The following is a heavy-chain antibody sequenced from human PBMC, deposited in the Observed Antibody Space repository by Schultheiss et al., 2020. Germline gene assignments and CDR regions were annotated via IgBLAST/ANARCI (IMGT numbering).Heavy chain of an antibody. D-gene: IGHD4-17*01. CDR2: ISWNSGSI. CDR3: AKDNNGDYGASYYFDY. CDR1: GFTFDDYA. V-gene: IGHV3-9*01. J-gene: IGHJ4*02. Sequence: SLKISCAASGFTFDDYAMHWVRQAPGKGLEWVSGISWNSGSIGYADSVKGRFTISRDNAKNSLYLQMNSLRAEDTALYYCAKDNNGDYGASYYFDYWGQGTLVTVSS.